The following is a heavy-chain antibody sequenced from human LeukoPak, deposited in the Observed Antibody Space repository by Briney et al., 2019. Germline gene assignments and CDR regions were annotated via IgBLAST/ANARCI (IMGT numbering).Heavy chain of an antibody. CDR3: ARIFRITIFGVVINNWFDP. D-gene: IGHD3-3*01. CDR2: IIPIFGTA. J-gene: IGHJ5*02. Sequence: ASVKVSCKASGGTFSSYAISWVRQAPGQGLEWMGGIIPIFGTANYAQKFQGRVTITADESTSTAYMELSSLRSEDTAVYYCARIFRITIFGVVINNWFDPWGQGTLVTVSS. V-gene: IGHV1-69*13. CDR1: GGTFSSYA.